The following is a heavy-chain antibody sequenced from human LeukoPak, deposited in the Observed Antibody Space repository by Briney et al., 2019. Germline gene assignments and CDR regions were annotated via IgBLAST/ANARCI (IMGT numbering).Heavy chain of an antibody. D-gene: IGHD6-13*01. J-gene: IGHJ4*02. CDR1: GYTFTSYG. V-gene: IGHV1-18*01. CDR2: ISAYNGNT. Sequence: ASVKVSCKASGYTFTSYGISWVRQAPGQGLEWMGWISAYNGNTNYAQTLQGRVTMTTDTSTSTAYMELRSLRSDDTAVYYCARVPKERRESGYSSSWFPKQIGYYFDYWGQGTLVTVSS. CDR3: ARVPKERRESGYSSSWFPKQIGYYFDY.